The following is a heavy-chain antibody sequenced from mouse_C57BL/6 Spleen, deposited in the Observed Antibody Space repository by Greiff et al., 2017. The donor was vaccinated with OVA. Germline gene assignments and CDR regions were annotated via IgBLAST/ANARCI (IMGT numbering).Heavy chain of an antibody. D-gene: IGHD2-3*01. V-gene: IGHV1-55*01. Sequence: VQLQQPGAELVKPGASVKMSCKASGYTFTSYWITWVKQRPGQGLEWIGDIYPGSGSTNSNEKFKSKATLTVDTSSSTAYMQLSSLTSENSAVYDCAREGGYYVRDYYAMDYWGQGTSVTVSS. CDR1: GYTFTSYW. J-gene: IGHJ4*01. CDR3: AREGGYYVRDYYAMDY. CDR2: IYPGSGST.